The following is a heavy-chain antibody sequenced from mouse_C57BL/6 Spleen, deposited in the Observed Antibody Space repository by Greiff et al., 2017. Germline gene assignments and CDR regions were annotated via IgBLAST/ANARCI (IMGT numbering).Heavy chain of an antibody. CDR3: ARAHYYGSSYGY. CDR2: IDPSDSYT. V-gene: IGHV1-69*01. Sequence: QVQLQQPGAELVMPGASVKLSCKASGYTFTSSWMHWVKQRPGQGLEWIGEIDPSDSYTNYNQKFKGKSTFTVDKSSSTAYMQLSSLTYEDSAVYYCARAHYYGSSYGYWGQGTTLTVSS. J-gene: IGHJ2*01. CDR1: GYTFTSSW. D-gene: IGHD1-1*01.